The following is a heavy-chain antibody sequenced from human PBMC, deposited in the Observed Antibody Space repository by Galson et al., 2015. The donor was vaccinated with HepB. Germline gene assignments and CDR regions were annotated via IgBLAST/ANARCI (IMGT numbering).Heavy chain of an antibody. V-gene: IGHV6-1*01. CDR2: TYYRAKWYQ. Sequence: CAISGDSVSSNTAAWNWIRQSPSRGLEWLGRTYYRAKWYQDYAVSVKSRMTINSDTSKHQFSLHLNPVTPEDTAVYYCARVRTRRPPHYYYGLDVWGQGTTVTVSS. CDR3: ARVRTRRPPHYYYGLDV. J-gene: IGHJ6*02. CDR1: GDSVSSNTAA.